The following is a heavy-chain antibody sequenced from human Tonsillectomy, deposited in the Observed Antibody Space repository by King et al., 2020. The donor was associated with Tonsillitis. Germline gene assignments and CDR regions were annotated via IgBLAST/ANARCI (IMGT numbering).Heavy chain of an antibody. CDR2: IYYSGST. Sequence: LQLQESGPGLVKPSETLSLTCTVSGGSISSSSYYWGWIRQPPGKGLEWIGSIYYSGSTYYNPSLKSRVTISVDTSKNQFSLKLSSVTAADTAVYYCAGLQVGARRTDAFDIWGQGTMVTVSS. CDR1: GGSISSSSYY. D-gene: IGHD1-26*01. V-gene: IGHV4-39*01. J-gene: IGHJ3*02. CDR3: AGLQVGARRTDAFDI.